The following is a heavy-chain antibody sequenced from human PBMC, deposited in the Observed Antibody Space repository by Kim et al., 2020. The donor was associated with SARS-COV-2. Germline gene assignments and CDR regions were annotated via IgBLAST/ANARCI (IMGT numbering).Heavy chain of an antibody. CDR3: AGSGAELGDFDS. D-gene: IGHD3-3*01. V-gene: IGHV4-59*01. Sequence: TDYNPSLKSRVTISLDTSKNQLSLILNSVTAADTAVYFCAGSGAELGDFDSWGQGTLVTVSS. CDR2: T. J-gene: IGHJ4*02.